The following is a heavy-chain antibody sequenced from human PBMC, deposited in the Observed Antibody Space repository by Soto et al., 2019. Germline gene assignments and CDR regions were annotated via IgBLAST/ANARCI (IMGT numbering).Heavy chain of an antibody. CDR3: ATNQRGDTAMGARTYFAY. D-gene: IGHD5-18*01. CDR2: FDPEDGET. CDR1: GYTLTELS. Sequence: QVQLVQSGAEVKKPGASVKVSCKVSGYTLTELSMHWVRQAPGKGLEWMGGFDPEDGETIYAQKFQGRVTMTEDTSTDTAYMELSSLRSEDTAVYYCATNQRGDTAMGARTYFAYWGQGTLVTVSS. J-gene: IGHJ4*02. V-gene: IGHV1-24*01.